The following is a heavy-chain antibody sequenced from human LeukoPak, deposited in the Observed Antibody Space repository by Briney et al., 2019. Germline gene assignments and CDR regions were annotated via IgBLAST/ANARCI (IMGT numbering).Heavy chain of an antibody. CDR1: GVSIGSGDYS. Sequence: SETLSLTCAVSGVSIGSGDYSWSWIRQPPGKGLEWIGYIYHSGSTYYNPSLKSRVAISVDRSKNQFSLNLISVTAADTAVYYCARGPDWYFDLWGRGTLVTVSS. CDR3: ARGPDWYFDL. D-gene: IGHD3-10*01. V-gene: IGHV4-30-2*01. J-gene: IGHJ2*01. CDR2: IYHSGST.